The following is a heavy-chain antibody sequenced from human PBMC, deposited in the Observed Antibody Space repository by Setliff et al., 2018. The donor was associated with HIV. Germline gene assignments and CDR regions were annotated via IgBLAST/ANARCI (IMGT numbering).Heavy chain of an antibody. V-gene: IGHV3-23*01. D-gene: IGHD3-22*01. CDR1: GFTFSSYA. CDR3: AKGTYSYDSSGPDY. J-gene: IGHJ4*02. CDR2: IGGSGGST. Sequence: RLSCAASGFTFSSYAMNWVRQAPGKGLEWVSVIGGSGGSTYYAGSVKGRFTISRDNSKNTLYLQMNSLRAEDTAVYYCAKGTYSYDSSGPDYWGQGTLVTVSS.